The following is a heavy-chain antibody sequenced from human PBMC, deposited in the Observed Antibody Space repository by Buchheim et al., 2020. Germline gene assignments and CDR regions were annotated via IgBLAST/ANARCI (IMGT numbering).Heavy chain of an antibody. CDR1: GFTSSDSF. Sequence: QVQLVESGGGLVKPGGSLRLSCAASGFTSSDSFITWIRQAPGKGLELVSYISRSGSTTYYADSVKGRFTISRDNAKHSLYLQMGSLRAEDTALYYCERLVPSYWYFDLWGRGTL. CDR2: ISRSGSTT. J-gene: IGHJ2*01. V-gene: IGHV3-11*01. D-gene: IGHD5-12*01. CDR3: ERLVPSYWYFDL.